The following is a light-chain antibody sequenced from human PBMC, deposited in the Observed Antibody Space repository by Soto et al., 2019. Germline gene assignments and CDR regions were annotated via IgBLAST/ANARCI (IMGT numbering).Light chain of an antibody. J-gene: IGKJ5*01. CDR3: QQYHSSPSIT. CDR2: DAS. CDR1: QSISSNY. V-gene: IGKV3-20*01. Sequence: EIVLTQSPGTLSLSPGERATLSCRASQSISSNYVAWYQQKPDQAPRLLIYDASTRATGIPNRYSGSGSGTDFTLTISRLEPEDFAVYYCQQYHSSPSITFGQGTRLEIK.